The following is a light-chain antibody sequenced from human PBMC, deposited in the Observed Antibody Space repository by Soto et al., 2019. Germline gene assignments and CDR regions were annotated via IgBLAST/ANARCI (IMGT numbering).Light chain of an antibody. J-gene: IGKJ4*01. CDR2: GAS. CDR1: QSVSSSY. CDR3: QQLDSYPRT. V-gene: IGKV3-20*01. Sequence: EIVLTPSPGTLSSSPGESATLSCRASQSVSSSYLAWYQQKPGQAPRLLIYGASSRATGSPDRFSGSGSGTGFTLTISRLEPEDFATYYCQQLDSYPRTFGGGTKVDIK.